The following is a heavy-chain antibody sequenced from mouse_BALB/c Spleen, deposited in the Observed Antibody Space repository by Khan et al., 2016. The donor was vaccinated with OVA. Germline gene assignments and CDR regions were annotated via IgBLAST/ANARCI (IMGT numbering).Heavy chain of an antibody. J-gene: IGHJ3*01. V-gene: IGHV14-3*02. CDR3: ISPNWFAY. CDR1: GFNIKDTY. Sequence: IQLVQSGAELVKPGASVKLSCTASGFNIKDTYMHWVKQRPEQGLEWIGRIDPAIGNTKYDPKFQGKATITADTSSNTVYLQLSSLTSEDTAVYYCISPNWFAYWGQGTLVTVSA. CDR2: IDPAIGNT.